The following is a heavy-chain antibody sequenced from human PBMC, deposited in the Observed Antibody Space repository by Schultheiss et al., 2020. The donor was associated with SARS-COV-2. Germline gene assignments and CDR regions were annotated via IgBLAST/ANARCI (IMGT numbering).Heavy chain of an antibody. J-gene: IGHJ4*02. CDR3: AKDRSGYSSGWGFNY. CDR2: ISGSGGST. CDR1: GFTFSSYA. D-gene: IGHD6-19*01. V-gene: IGHV3-23*01. Sequence: GGSLRLSCATSGFTFSSYAMSWVRQAPGKGLEWVSAISGSGGSTYYADSVKGRFTISRVNSKNTLYLQMNSLRAEDTAVYYCAKDRSGYSSGWGFNYWGQGTLVTVSS.